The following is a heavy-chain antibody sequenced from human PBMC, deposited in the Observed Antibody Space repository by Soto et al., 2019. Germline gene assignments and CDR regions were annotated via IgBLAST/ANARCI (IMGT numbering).Heavy chain of an antibody. J-gene: IGHJ4*02. V-gene: IGHV1-69*01. D-gene: IGHD3-10*01. CDR1: GGTFSNGA. CDR3: ANERVGEMATGGYFDY. CDR2: IIPLFGTP. Sequence: QVQLVQSGAEVKRPGSSVKVSCKISGGTFSNGAFSWVRQAPGQGLEWMGGIIPLFGTPSYAQKFQGRVTVTADESSSTVYMELSSLTSEDTAIYYRANERVGEMATGGYFDYWGQGTLVSVSS.